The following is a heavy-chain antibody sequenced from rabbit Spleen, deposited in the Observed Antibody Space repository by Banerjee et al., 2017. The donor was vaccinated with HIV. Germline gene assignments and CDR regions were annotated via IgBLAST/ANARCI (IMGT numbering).Heavy chain of an antibody. D-gene: IGHD1-1*01. CDR2: IYTGNRKT. J-gene: IGHJ4*01. CDR1: GFSFSSDYD. V-gene: IGHV1S40*01. CDR3: AIWTSSDGYFDL. Sequence: QQLVESGGGLVKPAASLTLTCTASGFSFSSDYDMCWVRQAPGKGLEWIGCIYTGNRKTYYAGWAKGRFTISKASSTTVTLQMTSLTAADTATYFCAIWTSSDGYFDLWGQGTLVTVS.